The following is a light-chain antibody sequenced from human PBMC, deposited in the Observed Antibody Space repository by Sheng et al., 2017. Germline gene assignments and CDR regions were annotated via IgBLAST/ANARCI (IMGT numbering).Light chain of an antibody. CDR1: SSDVGSGQF. J-gene: IGLJ3*02. Sequence: QSALTQPASVSGSPGQSITISCTGSSSDVGSGQFVSWFQQHPGGVPKLIIYEDANRPSGVSYRFSASKSGNTAFLTISELQAGDEATYYCWSFAPSETRLFGGGTRLTVL. V-gene: IGLV2-23*01. CDR3: WSFAPSETRL. CDR2: EDA.